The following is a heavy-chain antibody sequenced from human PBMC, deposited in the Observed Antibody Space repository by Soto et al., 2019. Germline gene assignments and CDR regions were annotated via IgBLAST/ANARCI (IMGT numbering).Heavy chain of an antibody. V-gene: IGHV5-10-1*01. Sequence: GESLKISFKGSGYSFTSYWISWVRQMPGKGLEWMGRIDPSDSYTNYSPSFQGHVTISADKSISTAYLQWSSLKASDTAMYYCAKWGTIPSGLDYYYYYGMDVWGQGTTVTVSS. J-gene: IGHJ6*02. D-gene: IGHD3-16*01. CDR1: GYSFTSYW. CDR3: AKWGTIPSGLDYYYYYGMDV. CDR2: IDPSDSYT.